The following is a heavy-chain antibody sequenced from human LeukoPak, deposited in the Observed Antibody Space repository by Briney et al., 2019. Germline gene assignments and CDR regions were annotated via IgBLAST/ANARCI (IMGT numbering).Heavy chain of an antibody. CDR3: AREDFDWLFIDY. CDR1: GYTFTGYY. D-gene: IGHD3-9*01. CDR2: INPNSGGT. Sequence: ASVKVSCKASGYTFTGYYMHWVRQAPGQGLEWTGRINPNSGGTNYAQKFQGRVTMTRDTSISTAYMELSRLRSDDTAVYYCAREDFDWLFIDYWGQGTLVTVSS. J-gene: IGHJ4*02. V-gene: IGHV1-2*06.